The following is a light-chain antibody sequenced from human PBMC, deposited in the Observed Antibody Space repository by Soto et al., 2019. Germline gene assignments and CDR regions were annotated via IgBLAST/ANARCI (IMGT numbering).Light chain of an antibody. Sequence: DIVLTQSPDSLAVSLGERATINCKSSQSVLYSSNNKNYLAWYQRKPGQPPKLLIYWASTRESGVPDRFSGSGSGTDFTLTISSLQAEDVAVYYCQQYYRPWTFGQGTKVEIK. V-gene: IGKV4-1*01. CDR1: QSVLYSSNNKNY. J-gene: IGKJ1*01. CDR3: QQYYRPWT. CDR2: WAS.